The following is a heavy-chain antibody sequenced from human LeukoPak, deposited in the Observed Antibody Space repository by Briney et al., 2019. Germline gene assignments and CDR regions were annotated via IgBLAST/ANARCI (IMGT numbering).Heavy chain of an antibody. J-gene: IGHJ4*02. CDR1: GFTFSSNS. CDR2: ISGSGDST. CDR3: TKWSGFGDD. D-gene: IGHD3-10*01. Sequence: GGPLRLSCATSGFTFSSNSMTWVRQTPGKGLEWVSGISGSGDSTFYADSVKGRFTISRDNSRSTLYLQMSSLRPEDTAVYYCTKWSGFGDDWGQGTLVTVSS. V-gene: IGHV3-23*01.